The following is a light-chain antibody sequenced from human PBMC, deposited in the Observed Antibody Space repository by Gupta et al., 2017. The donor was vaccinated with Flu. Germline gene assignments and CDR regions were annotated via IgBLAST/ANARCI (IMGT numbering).Light chain of an antibody. CDR3: QQNYSTRLT. CDR1: QMISTV. J-gene: IGKJ3*01. Sequence: IPLTQFPSYPSAFGGDRVTITCRADQMISTVLNWYQQKPGKATKLMISAASILQSGVPSRFRGSGSGTDFTLTISILQPEDFATYYCQQNYSTRLTFGPGTKVDIK. V-gene: IGKV1-39*01. CDR2: AAS.